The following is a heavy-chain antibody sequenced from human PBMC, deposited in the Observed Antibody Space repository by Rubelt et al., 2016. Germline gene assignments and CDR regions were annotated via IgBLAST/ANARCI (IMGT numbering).Heavy chain of an antibody. D-gene: IGHD3-3*01. CDR1: GFNVGSSY. CDR2: IYSGGTT. CDR3: ARDLITAFGVDPLGFFDY. J-gene: IGHJ4*02. V-gene: IGHV3-53*01. Sequence: GGSLRLSCAASGFNVGSSYMSWVRQAPGKGLEWVSVIYSGGTTHYAESVQGRFTISRDNAKNSLYLQINSLRAEDTAVYYCARDLITAFGVDPLGFFDYWGQGTLVTVSS.